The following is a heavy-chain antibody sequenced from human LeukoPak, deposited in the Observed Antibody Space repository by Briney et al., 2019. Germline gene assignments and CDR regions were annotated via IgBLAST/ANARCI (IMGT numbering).Heavy chain of an antibody. J-gene: IGHJ1*01. Sequence: AGGSLRLSCAASGYTFSSYSMNWVRQAPGKGLEWVSYISSSSSTIYYADSVKGRFTISRDNAKNSLYLQMNSLRAEDTAVYYCARDLGAAGPSEYFQHWGQGTLVTVSS. V-gene: IGHV3-48*04. D-gene: IGHD6-13*01. CDR3: ARDLGAAGPSEYFQH. CDR1: GYTFSSYS. CDR2: ISSSSSTI.